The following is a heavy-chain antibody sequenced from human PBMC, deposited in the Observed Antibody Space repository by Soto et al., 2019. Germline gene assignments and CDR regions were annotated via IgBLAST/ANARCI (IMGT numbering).Heavy chain of an antibody. J-gene: IGHJ3*02. Sequence: ASVKVSCKASGYTFTSYGISWVRQAPGQGLEWMGWISAYNGNTNYAQKLQGRVTMTTDTSTSTAYMELRSLRYDDTAVYYCARERDGYCSGGSCYAFDIWGQGTMVTVSS. D-gene: IGHD2-15*01. CDR2: ISAYNGNT. CDR3: ARERDGYCSGGSCYAFDI. CDR1: GYTFTSYG. V-gene: IGHV1-18*01.